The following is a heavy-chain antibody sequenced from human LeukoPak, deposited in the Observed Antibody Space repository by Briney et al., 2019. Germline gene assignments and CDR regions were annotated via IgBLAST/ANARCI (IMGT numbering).Heavy chain of an antibody. D-gene: IGHD4-17*01. J-gene: IGHJ4*02. CDR3: ARGDYGDYVHFDY. Sequence: PAASVKVSCKASGGTFSSYAISWVRQAPGQGLEWMGGIIPIFGTANYAQKFQGRVTITTDESTSTAYMELSSLRSEDTAVYYCARGDYGDYVHFDYWGQGTLVTVSS. CDR1: GGTFSSYA. V-gene: IGHV1-69*05. CDR2: IIPIFGTA.